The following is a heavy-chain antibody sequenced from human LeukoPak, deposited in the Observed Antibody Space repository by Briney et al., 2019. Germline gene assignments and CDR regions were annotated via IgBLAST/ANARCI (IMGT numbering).Heavy chain of an antibody. Sequence: KPSETLSLTWSVPGGSISSYYWSWIRQPPGKGLEWIGYIYYSGSTNYNPSLKSRVTISVDTSKNQFSLKLSSVTAADTAVYYCARVEALYYYYMDVWGKGTTVTVSS. V-gene: IGHV4-59*01. CDR2: IYYSGST. D-gene: IGHD3-3*02. CDR1: GGSISSYY. CDR3: ARVEALYYYYMDV. J-gene: IGHJ6*03.